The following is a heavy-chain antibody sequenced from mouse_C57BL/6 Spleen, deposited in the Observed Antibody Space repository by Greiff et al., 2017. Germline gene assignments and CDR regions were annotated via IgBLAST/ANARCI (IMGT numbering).Heavy chain of an antibody. J-gene: IGHJ2*01. CDR2: INPGSGGT. CDR1: GYAFTNYL. V-gene: IGHV1-54*01. CDR3: ARPGRGY. D-gene: IGHD1-1*01. Sequence: VKLMESGAELVRPGTSVKVSCKASGYAFTNYLIEWVKQRPGQGLEWIGVINPGSGGTNYNEKFKGKATLTADKSSSTAYMQRSSLTSEDSAVYICARPGRGYWGQGTTLTVSS.